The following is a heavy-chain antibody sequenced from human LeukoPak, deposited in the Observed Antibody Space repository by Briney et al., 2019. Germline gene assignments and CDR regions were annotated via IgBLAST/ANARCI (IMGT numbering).Heavy chain of an antibody. CDR1: GGSISDGGYY. J-gene: IGHJ3*02. D-gene: IGHD6-19*01. CDR2: IYYSGST. CDR3: ARVNRSYSSGWLGAFDI. V-gene: IGHV4-31*03. Sequence: SETLSLTCTVSGGSISDGGYYWTWIRQYPGKGLEWIGYIYYSGSTNYNPSLRSRVTISLDTSKNQFSLKLSSVTAADTAVYYCARVNRSYSSGWLGAFDIWGQGTMVTVSS.